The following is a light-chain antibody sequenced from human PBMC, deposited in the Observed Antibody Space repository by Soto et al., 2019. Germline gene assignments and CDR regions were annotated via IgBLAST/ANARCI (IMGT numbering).Light chain of an antibody. CDR2: GAS. J-gene: IGKJ1*01. V-gene: IGKV3-15*01. CDR1: QSVSSN. CDR3: QQYNNWPWT. Sequence: EIVMTQSPATLSVSPGERATLSCRASQSVSSNLAWYQQKPRQAPRPLLYGASSRATGVPARFSGSGSWTEFTLTISSLQSADFAVYYCQQYNNWPWTFGQGTKVDIK.